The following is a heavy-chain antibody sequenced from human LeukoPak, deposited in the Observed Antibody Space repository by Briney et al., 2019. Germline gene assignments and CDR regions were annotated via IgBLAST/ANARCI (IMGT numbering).Heavy chain of an antibody. J-gene: IGHJ6*02. CDR1: GFTFSSYW. D-gene: IGHD5-18*01. CDR3: ARAQETAMVTNYYYYGMDV. Sequence: PGGSLRLSCAASGFTFSSYWMHWVRQAPGKGLVWVSRINSDGSSTSYADSVKGRFTISRDNAKNTLYLQMNSLRAEDTAVYYCARAQETAMVTNYYYYGMDVWGQGTLVTVSS. V-gene: IGHV3-74*01. CDR2: INSDGSST.